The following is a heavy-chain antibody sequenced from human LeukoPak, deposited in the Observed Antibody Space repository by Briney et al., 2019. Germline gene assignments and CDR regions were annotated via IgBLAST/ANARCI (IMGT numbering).Heavy chain of an antibody. CDR3: VRGASSIAALNPFWYFDL. CDR1: GYTFTSYY. Sequence: ASVKVSCEASGYTFTSYYMHWVRQGPGQGLEWMGIINPSSGSTSYAQKFQGRVTMTRDTSTNTVYMELSSLRSEDTAVFYCVRGASSIAALNPFWYFDLWGRGTLVTVSS. D-gene: IGHD6-6*01. J-gene: IGHJ2*01. CDR2: INPSSGST. V-gene: IGHV1-46*01.